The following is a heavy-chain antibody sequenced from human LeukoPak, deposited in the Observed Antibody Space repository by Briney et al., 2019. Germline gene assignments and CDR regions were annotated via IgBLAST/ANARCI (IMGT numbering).Heavy chain of an antibody. Sequence: GGSLRLPCAASGFTFDDYAMHWVRQAPGKGLEWVSGISWNSGSIGYADSVKGRFTISRDNAKNSLYLQMNSLRAEDTALYYCAKDDSPNSSGRYGVFDYWGQGTLVTVSS. CDR1: GFTFDDYA. J-gene: IGHJ4*02. CDR3: AKDDSPNSSGRYGVFDY. V-gene: IGHV3-9*01. D-gene: IGHD6-19*01. CDR2: ISWNSGSI.